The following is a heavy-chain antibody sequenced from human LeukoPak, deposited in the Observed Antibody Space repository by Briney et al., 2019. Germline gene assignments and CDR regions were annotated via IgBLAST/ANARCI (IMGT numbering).Heavy chain of an antibody. CDR1: GFSFRSYA. CDR2: ISGSGGST. J-gene: IGHJ4*02. CDR3: AKVLIVVVSYYFDY. D-gene: IGHD3-22*01. V-gene: IGHV3-23*01. Sequence: GGSLRLSCAASGFSFRSYAMSWVRQAPGKGLEWVSAISGSGGSTYYADSVKGRFTISRDNSKNTLYLQMNSLRAEDTAVYYCAKVLIVVVSYYFDYWGQGTLVTVSS.